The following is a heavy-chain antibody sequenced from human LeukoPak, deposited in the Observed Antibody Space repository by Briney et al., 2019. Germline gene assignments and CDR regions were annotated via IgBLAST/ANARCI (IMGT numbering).Heavy chain of an antibody. Sequence: ASVKVSCKASGYTFTDYSLHWVRQAPGQGLEWMGWINPNSGGTNYAQKFQGRVTMTRDTSISTAYMEVSSLRSDDTAVYYCARGIPRSYCTPIDCNPNWFDPWGQGTLVIVSS. J-gene: IGHJ5*02. CDR2: INPNSGGT. D-gene: IGHD2-8*01. CDR1: GYTFTDYS. V-gene: IGHV1-2*02. CDR3: ARGIPRSYCTPIDCNPNWFDP.